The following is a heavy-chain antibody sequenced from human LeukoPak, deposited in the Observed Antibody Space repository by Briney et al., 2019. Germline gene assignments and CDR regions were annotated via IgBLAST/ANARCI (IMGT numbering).Heavy chain of an antibody. V-gene: IGHV3-48*03. CDR2: ISSSGSTI. Sequence: GGSLRLPCAASGFTFSSYEMNWVRQAPGKGLEWVSYISSSGSTIYYADSVKGRFTISRDNAKNSLYLQMNSLRAEDTAVYYGARSHTWWYDWYFDLWGRGTLVTVPS. J-gene: IGHJ2*01. D-gene: IGHD2-15*01. CDR3: ARSHTWWYDWYFDL. CDR1: GFTFSSYE.